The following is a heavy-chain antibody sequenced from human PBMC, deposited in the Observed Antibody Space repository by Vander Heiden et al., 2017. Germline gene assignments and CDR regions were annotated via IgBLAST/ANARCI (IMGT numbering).Heavy chain of an antibody. Sequence: QGLEWMGWMNPNSGNTGYAQKFQGRVTMTRNTSISTAYMELSSMISEDTAVYYCARGIGRLGVQRRYGDYYYGMDVWGQGTTVTVSS. D-gene: IGHD3-10*01. J-gene: IGHJ6*02. V-gene: IGHV1-8*01. CDR2: MNPNSGNT. CDR3: ARGIGRLGVQRRYGDYYYGMDV.